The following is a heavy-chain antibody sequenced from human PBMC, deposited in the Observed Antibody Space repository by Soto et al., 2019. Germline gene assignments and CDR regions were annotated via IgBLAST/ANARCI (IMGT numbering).Heavy chain of an antibody. Sequence: QVQLVQSGAEVKKPGSSVKVSCKASGGTFSSYAISWVRQAPGQGLEWMGGIIPIFGTANYAQKFQGRVTITADESTSTAYMELSSRRSDDTAVYYCARGPAESSGLAYHYYYYYGMDVWGQGTTVTVSS. CDR1: GGTFSSYA. D-gene: IGHD3-22*01. J-gene: IGHJ6*02. CDR3: ARGPAESSGLAYHYYYYYGMDV. CDR2: IIPIFGTA. V-gene: IGHV1-69*01.